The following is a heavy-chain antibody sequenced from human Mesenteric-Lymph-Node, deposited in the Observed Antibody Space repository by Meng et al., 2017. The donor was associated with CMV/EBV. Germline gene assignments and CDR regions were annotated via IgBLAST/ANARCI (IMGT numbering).Heavy chain of an antibody. D-gene: IGHD6-13*01. Sequence: GSLRLSCAVYGGSFSAYYWSWIRQPPGKGLEWIGEINHSGSTKYNPSLKSRATISVDTSKNQFSLKLSSVTAADTAVYYCARSWGYYYYYGMDVWGQGTTVTVSS. J-gene: IGHJ6*02. V-gene: IGHV4-34*01. CDR2: INHSGST. CDR3: ARSWGYYYYYGMDV. CDR1: GGSFSAYY.